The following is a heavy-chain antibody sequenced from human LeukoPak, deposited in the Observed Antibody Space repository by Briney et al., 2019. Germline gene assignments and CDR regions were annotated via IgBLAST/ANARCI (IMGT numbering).Heavy chain of an antibody. CDR3: AKASGG. Sequence: GGSLRLSCAASGFTFSSSAMSWVRHAPGKGLEWVSNISGSGSGGSTYYADSVKGRFTISRDNSKNTLYLQMNSLRAEDTAVYYCAKASGGWGQGTLVTVSS. D-gene: IGHD3-10*01. V-gene: IGHV3-23*01. J-gene: IGHJ4*02. CDR2: ISGSGSGGST. CDR1: GFTFSSSA.